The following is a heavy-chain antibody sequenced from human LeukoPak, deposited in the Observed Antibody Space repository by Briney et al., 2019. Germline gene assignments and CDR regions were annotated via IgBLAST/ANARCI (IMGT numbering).Heavy chain of an antibody. CDR1: GYSISSGYY. Sequence: SETLSLTCSVSGYSISSGYYWGWIRQPPGKGLEWIGIIYHSGNSYYNPSLKSRVTISVDTSKNQFSLKLSSVTAADTAVYYCARHARRRIVVVPAATYYFDYWGQGTLVTVSS. J-gene: IGHJ4*02. V-gene: IGHV4-38-2*02. CDR3: ARHARRRIVVVPAATYYFDY. D-gene: IGHD2-2*01. CDR2: IYHSGNS.